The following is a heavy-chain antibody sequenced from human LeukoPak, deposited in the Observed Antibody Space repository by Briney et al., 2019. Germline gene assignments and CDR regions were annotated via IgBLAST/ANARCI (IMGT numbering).Heavy chain of an antibody. D-gene: IGHD2-15*01. CDR2: ISGSGGST. J-gene: IGHJ4*02. Sequence: PGGSLRLSCAASGFTFDDYGMSWVRQAPGKGLEWVSAISGSGGSTYYADSVKGRFTISRDNSKNTLYLQMNSLRAEDTAVYYCAKGPSSGGSCFFDYWGQGTLVTVSS. V-gene: IGHV3-23*01. CDR3: AKGPSSGGSCFFDY. CDR1: GFTFDDYG.